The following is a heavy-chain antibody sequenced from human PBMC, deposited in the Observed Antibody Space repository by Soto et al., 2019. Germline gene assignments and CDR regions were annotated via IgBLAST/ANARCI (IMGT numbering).Heavy chain of an antibody. V-gene: IGHV4-39*01. CDR1: GGSISSSSYY. CDR2: IYYSGST. J-gene: IGHJ3*02. D-gene: IGHD1-7*01. CDR3: AIQGYNWNSRDAFDI. Sequence: QLQLQESGPGLVKPSETLSLTCTVSGGSISSSSYYWGWIRQPPGKGLEWIGSIYYSGSTYYNPSLKSRVAISVDTSKSRFSLKLSSVTAADTAVYYCAIQGYNWNSRDAFDIWGQGTMVAVS.